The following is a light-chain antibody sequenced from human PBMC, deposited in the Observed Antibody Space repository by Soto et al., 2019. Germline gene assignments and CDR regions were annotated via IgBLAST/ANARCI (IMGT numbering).Light chain of an antibody. CDR2: EVS. CDR1: SSDVGDYNY. J-gene: IGLJ3*02. CDR3: AAWDDSLSGRV. Sequence: QSALTQPPSASGTPGQSVTIPCTGTSSDVGDYNYVSWYQQHPGKAPKLMIYEVSRRPSGVPDRFSGSKSGNTASLTVSGLQAEDEADYYCAAWDDSLSGRVFGGGTKLTVL. V-gene: IGLV2-8*01.